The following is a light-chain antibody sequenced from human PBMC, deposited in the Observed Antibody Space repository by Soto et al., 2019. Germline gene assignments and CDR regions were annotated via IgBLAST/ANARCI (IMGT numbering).Light chain of an antibody. J-gene: IGLJ1*01. CDR3: AAWDDSLNGPNYV. V-gene: IGLV1-44*01. CDR2: SNN. CDR1: SSNIGSNT. Sequence: QSVLTQPPSASGTPGQRVTISCSGSSSNIGSNTVNWYQQLPGTAPKLLIYSNNQRPSGVPDRFSGSKSGTSASLAISGLQSEDGAGYYCAAWDDSLNGPNYVFGTGTKLTVL.